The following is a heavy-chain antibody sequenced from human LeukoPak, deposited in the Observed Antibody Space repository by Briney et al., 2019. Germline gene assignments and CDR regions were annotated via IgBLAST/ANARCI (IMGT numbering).Heavy chain of an antibody. Sequence: SETLSLTCTVSGGSISSYYWSWIRQPPGKGLEWIGYIYYSGSTNYNPSLKSRVTISVDTSKNQFSLKLSSVTAADTAVYYCANYGDYDYFDQWGQGTLVTVSS. CDR2: IYYSGST. CDR3: ANYGDYDYFDQ. V-gene: IGHV4-59*08. D-gene: IGHD4-17*01. J-gene: IGHJ4*02. CDR1: GGSISSYY.